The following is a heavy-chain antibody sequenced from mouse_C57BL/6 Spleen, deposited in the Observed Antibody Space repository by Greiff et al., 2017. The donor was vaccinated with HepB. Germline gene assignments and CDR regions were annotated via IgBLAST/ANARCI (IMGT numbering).Heavy chain of an antibody. J-gene: IGHJ2*01. D-gene: IGHD2-2*01. CDR2: IYPRSGNT. CDR3: ARWEGYPFYFTS. Sequence: QVQLKESGAELARPGASVKLSCKASGYTFTSYGISWVKQRTGQGLEWIGEIYPRSGNTYYNEKFKGKATLTADKSSSTAYMELRSLTSEDSAVYFWARWEGYPFYFTSWGQGTTLTDSS. CDR1: GYTFTSYG. V-gene: IGHV1-81*01.